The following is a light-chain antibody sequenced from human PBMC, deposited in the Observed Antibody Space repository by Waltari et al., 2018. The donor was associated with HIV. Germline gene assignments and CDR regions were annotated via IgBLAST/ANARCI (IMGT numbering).Light chain of an antibody. Sequence: AVTQPASVSGLPGQSTTISCTGDDTDFSLYKFVSWYQQHSGKPPRLILYDVDSRASGVSDRFSGSMSGNMASLTISGLRAEDEGHYYCASFTGDNTVMFGGGTEVTVL. CDR1: DTDFSLYKF. CDR3: ASFTGDNTVM. CDR2: DVD. J-gene: IGLJ3*02. V-gene: IGLV2-14*03.